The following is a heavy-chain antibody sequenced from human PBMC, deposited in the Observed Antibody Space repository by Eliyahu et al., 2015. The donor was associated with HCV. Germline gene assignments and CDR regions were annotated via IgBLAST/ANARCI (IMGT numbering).Heavy chain of an antibody. Sequence: QVQLQESGPGLVKPSETLSLTCTVSGGSXRXHXXXXLRQPAGKGLEWIGRIYTSGSTNYNPSLKSRVTMSVDTSKNQFSLNLTSVTAADTAIYYCARGPGTSSHWFDPWGQGTLVTVSS. CDR3: ARGPGTSSHWFDP. CDR1: GGSXRXHX. J-gene: IGHJ5*02. V-gene: IGHV4-4*07. D-gene: IGHD6-6*01. CDR2: IYTSGST.